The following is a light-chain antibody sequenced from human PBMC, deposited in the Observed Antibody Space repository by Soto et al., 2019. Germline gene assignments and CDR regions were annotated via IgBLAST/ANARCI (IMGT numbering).Light chain of an antibody. Sequence: QSVLTQPASLSGSPGQSITISCTGTSSDIGSSNYVSWYQQHPGKAPKLMIFDVSYRPSGISDRFSGSKSGNTASLTISGLQPEDEADYCCSSYGASSTLFGGGTKLTVL. CDR2: DVS. CDR3: SSYGASSTL. CDR1: SSDIGSSNY. V-gene: IGLV2-14*03. J-gene: IGLJ3*02.